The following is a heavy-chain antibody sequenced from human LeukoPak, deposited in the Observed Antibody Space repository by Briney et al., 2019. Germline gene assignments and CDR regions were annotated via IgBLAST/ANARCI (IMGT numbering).Heavy chain of an antibody. CDR1: GFTFSSYS. Sequence: GGSLRLSCAASGFTFSSYSMDWVRQAPGKGLEWVSSISSSSSYIYYADSVKGRFTISRDNSKNTLYLQMNSLRAEDTAVYYCAKGAVAAAGTRGGYWGQGTLVTVSS. J-gene: IGHJ4*02. V-gene: IGHV3-21*01. CDR3: AKGAVAAAGTRGGY. CDR2: ISSSSSYI. D-gene: IGHD6-13*01.